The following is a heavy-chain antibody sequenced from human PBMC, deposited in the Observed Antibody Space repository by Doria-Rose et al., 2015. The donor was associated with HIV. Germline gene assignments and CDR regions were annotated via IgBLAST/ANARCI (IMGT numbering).Heavy chain of an antibody. D-gene: IGHD2-15*01. CDR1: GGSISTTNYY. Sequence: CSVSGGSISTTNYYWAWIRPPPGKGLEWIGTIYYSGSTYYNVSLKSRLSMSVDTSKNQFSLKLISVTAADTAIYYCAGLVGRGFKYFHYWGQGTLVTVSS. V-gene: IGHV4-39*07. CDR3: AGLVGRGFKYFHY. J-gene: IGHJ1*01. CDR2: IYYSGST.